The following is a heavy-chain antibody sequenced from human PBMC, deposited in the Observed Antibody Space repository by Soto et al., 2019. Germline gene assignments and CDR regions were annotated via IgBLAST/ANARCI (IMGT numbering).Heavy chain of an antibody. J-gene: IGHJ4*02. CDR3: ARGGGGGLFEH. D-gene: IGHD2-21*01. CDR2: ISPKSTYR. V-gene: IGHV3-11*06. CDR1: GFPFIDYY. Sequence: GSLRLSCATSGFPFIDYYIIFIRHAPWKGLEWLSHISPKSTYRNYADSVKGRFTISRDNTKSSLFLQMNSLGVEDTAVYYCARGGGGGLFEHWGQGVLVTSPQ.